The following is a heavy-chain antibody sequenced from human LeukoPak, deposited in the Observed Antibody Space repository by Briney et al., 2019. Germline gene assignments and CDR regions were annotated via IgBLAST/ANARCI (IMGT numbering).Heavy chain of an antibody. CDR3: ARVALDFWSGYYTPDAFDI. CDR1: GGSISSGSYY. J-gene: IGHJ3*02. Sequence: SETLSLTCTVSGGSISSGSYYWSWIRQPAGKGLEWIGRIYTSGSTNYNPSLKSRVTISVDTSKNQFSLKLSSVTAADTAVYYCARVALDFWSGYYTPDAFDIWGQGTMVTVSS. D-gene: IGHD3-3*01. V-gene: IGHV4-61*02. CDR2: IYTSGST.